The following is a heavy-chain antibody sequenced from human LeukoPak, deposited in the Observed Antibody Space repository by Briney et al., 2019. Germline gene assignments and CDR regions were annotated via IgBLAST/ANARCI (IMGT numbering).Heavy chain of an antibody. CDR3: ARASIGYDFWGGYFGKKNWFDP. CDR1: GFTFSSYG. CDR2: IWYDGSNK. D-gene: IGHD3-3*01. J-gene: IGHJ5*02. V-gene: IGHV3-33*01. Sequence: GGSLRLSCAASGFTFSSYGMHWVRQAPGKGLEWVAVIWYDGSNKYYADSVKGRFTISRDNSKNTLYLQMNSLRAEDTAVYYCARASIGYDFWGGYFGKKNWFDPWGQGTLVTVSS.